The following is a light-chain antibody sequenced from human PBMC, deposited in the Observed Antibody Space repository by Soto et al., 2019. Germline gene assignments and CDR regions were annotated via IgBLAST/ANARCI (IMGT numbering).Light chain of an antibody. V-gene: IGKV3-20*01. J-gene: IGKJ4*01. CDR1: QSVGTY. CDR3: QQYVSIPLT. Sequence: DIVLTQSPGTLSLSPGERATLSCRASQSVGTYLAWYQQKPGQAPRLLIYGASSRATGIPDRFSGSGSGTDFTLTISRLEPEDFAVYYCQQYVSIPLTFGAG. CDR2: GAS.